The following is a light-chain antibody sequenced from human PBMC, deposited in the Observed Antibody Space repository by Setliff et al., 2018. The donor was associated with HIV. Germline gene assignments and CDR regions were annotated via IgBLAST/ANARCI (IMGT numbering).Light chain of an antibody. V-gene: IGLV2-14*01. J-gene: IGLJ1*01. CDR1: SSDVGGYNY. CDR2: EVS. CDR3: SSYTSSSTLLYV. Sequence: QSALTQPASVSGSPGQSITISCTGASSDVGGYNYVSWYQQHPGKAPKLMIYEVSTRPSGVSNRFSGSKSGNTASLTISRLQAEDEADYYRSSYTSSSTLLYVFGTGTKVTVL.